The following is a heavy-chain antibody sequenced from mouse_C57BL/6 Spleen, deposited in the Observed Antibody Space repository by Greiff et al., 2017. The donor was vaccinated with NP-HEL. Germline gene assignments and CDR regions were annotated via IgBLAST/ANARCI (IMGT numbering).Heavy chain of an antibody. CDR3: ARRGSSYVNYFDY. D-gene: IGHD1-1*01. J-gene: IGHJ2*01. CDR1: GYTFTSYW. Sequence: QVQLQQSGAELVKPGAAVKLSCKASGYTFTSYWMQWVKQRPGQGLEWIGEIDPSDSYTNYNQKFKGKATLTVDTSSSTAYMQLSSLTSEDSAVYYCARRGSSYVNYFDYWGQGTTLTVSS. V-gene: IGHV1-50*01. CDR2: IDPSDSYT.